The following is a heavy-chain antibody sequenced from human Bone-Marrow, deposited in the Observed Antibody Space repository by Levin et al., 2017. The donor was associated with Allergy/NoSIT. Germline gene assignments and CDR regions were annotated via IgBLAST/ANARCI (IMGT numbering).Heavy chain of an antibody. V-gene: IGHV3-30*18. CDR1: GFTFSNYA. J-gene: IGHJ4*02. CDR3: AKDTYTCSGGSCYFFDY. Sequence: GESLKISCGVSGFTFSNYAMHWVRQAPGRGLEWVAFISLDGNTQYYADSVKGRFTFSRDNSNNTLHLQMNSLRVEDTAIYYCAKDTYTCSGGSCYFFDYWGQGALVTVSS. D-gene: IGHD2-15*01. CDR2: ISLDGNTQ.